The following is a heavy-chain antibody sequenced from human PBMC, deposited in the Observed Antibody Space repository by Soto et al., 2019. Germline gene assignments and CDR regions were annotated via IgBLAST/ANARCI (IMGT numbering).Heavy chain of an antibody. V-gene: IGHV3-30*18. CDR3: ANGDFWSGYRTY. J-gene: IGHJ4*02. CDR2: ISCDGSNK. Sequence: GGSLRLSCAASGFTSSSYAMSWVRQAPGKGLEWVAVISCDGSNKYYADSVKGRFTISRDNSKNTLYLQMNSLRAEDTAVYYCANGDFWSGYRTYWGQGTLVTVSS. D-gene: IGHD3-3*01. CDR1: GFTSSSYA.